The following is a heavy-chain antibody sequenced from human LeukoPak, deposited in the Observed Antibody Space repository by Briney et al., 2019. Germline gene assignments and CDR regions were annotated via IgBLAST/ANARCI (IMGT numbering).Heavy chain of an antibody. J-gene: IGHJ3*02. CDR3: ARDLRAPDGGYYLNDAFDI. CDR2: ISPSGGST. CDR1: GYTFTSNY. D-gene: IGHD3-22*01. Sequence: ASVKVSCKAFGYTFTSNYMHWVRQAPGQGPEWMGVISPSGGSTTYAQKFQGRVILTRDMSTSTAYMELSSLRSEDTAVYYCARDLRAPDGGYYLNDAFDIWGQGTMVTVSS. V-gene: IGHV1-46*01.